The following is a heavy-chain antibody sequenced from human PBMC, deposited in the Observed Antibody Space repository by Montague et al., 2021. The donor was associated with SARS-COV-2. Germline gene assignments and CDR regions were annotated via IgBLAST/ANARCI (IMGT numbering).Heavy chain of an antibody. CDR1: GFSLNTPEVA. J-gene: IGHJ4*02. CDR3: AHRFAGFFDY. Sequence: PALVTPTQTLTLTCTFSGFSLNTPEVAVGWIRQPPGKALEWLALXYGGDEKRYGPSLQSRLTITRDTSKSQVVLTMTNMDPVDTATYFCAHRFAGFFDYWGQGILVTVSS. V-gene: IGHV2-5*05. CDR2: XYGGDEK.